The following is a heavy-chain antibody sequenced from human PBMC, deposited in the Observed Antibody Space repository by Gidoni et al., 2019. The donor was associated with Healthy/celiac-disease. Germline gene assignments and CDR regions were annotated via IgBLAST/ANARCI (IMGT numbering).Heavy chain of an antibody. CDR1: GGSVSSGSYY. J-gene: IGHJ6*02. D-gene: IGHD3-10*01. Sequence: QVQLQESGTGLVKPSETLSLTCTVSGGSVSSGSYYWSWIRQPPGKGLEWIGYIYYSGSTNYNPSLKSRVTISVDTSKNQFSLKLSSVTAADTAVYYCARDRYGSDYYYYYGMDVWGQGTTVTVSS. V-gene: IGHV4-61*01. CDR2: IYYSGST. CDR3: ARDRYGSDYYYYYGMDV.